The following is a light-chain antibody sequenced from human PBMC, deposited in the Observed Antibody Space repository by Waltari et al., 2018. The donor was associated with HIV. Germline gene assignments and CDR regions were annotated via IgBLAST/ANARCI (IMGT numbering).Light chain of an antibody. CDR2: DNT. CDR3: GTWDGSLNVWV. CDR1: SSNIGNNF. V-gene: IGLV1-51*01. Sequence: QSVLTQPPSVSAASGQKVTISCSGSSSNIGNNFVSWYQQLPGIAPKLRIYDNTKRPSGNPDRFSGSKSGTSATLAITGLQTGDEADYYCGTWDGSLNVWVFGGGTKVTV. J-gene: IGLJ3*02.